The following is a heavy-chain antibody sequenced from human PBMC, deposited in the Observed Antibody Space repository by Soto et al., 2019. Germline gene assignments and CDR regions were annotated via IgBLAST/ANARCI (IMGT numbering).Heavy chain of an antibody. D-gene: IGHD3-10*01. V-gene: IGHV1-46*01. CDR2: INPSAVST. CDR1: GYTFTSHY. Sequence: ASVKVSCKASGYTFTSHYMHWVRQAPGQGLGWRGLINPSAVSTSYAQSFQGTVTMTRDTSTSTVFMDLSSLRSEDTAIYYCATPSGYWGQGTLVTVSS. J-gene: IGHJ4*02. CDR3: ATPSGY.